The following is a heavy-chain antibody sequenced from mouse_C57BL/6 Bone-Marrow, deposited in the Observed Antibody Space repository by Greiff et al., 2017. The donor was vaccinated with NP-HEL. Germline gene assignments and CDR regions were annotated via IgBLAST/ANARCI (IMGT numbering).Heavy chain of an antibody. J-gene: IGHJ4*01. Sequence: QVQLQQSGPELVKPGASVKISCKASGYSFTSYYIHWVKQRPGQGLEWIGWIYPGSGNTKYNEKFKGKATLTADTSSSTAYMQLSSLTSEDSAVYYCARRSWGVSCYAMDYWGQGTSVTVSS. D-gene: IGHD6-2*01. CDR2: IYPGSGNT. CDR3: ARRSWGVSCYAMDY. CDR1: GYSFTSYY. V-gene: IGHV1-66*01.